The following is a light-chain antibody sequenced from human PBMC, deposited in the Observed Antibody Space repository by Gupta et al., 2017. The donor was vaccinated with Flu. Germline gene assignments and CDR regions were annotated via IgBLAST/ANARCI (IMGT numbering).Light chain of an antibody. J-gene: IGKJ4*01. CDR1: QSPLHSNGYNY. CDR2: LGS. CDR3: MQALQTPLT. Sequence: VTPGEPASISCRSSQSPLHSNGYNYLDWYLQKPGQSPQLLIYLGSNRASGVPDRFSGSGSGTDFTLKISRVEAEDVGVYYCMQALQTPLTFGGGTKVEIK. V-gene: IGKV2-28*01.